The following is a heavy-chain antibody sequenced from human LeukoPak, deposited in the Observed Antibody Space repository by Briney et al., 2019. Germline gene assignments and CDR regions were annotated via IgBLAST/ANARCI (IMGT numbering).Heavy chain of an antibody. Sequence: GGSLRLSCTASGFAFDEHGMSWVRQVPGKGLEWVSGINWSGGSTGYADPLRGRFTISRDNAKNSLYLQMGSLRAEDTALYYCARAPITSPFYFDYWGREPWSPSPQ. D-gene: IGHD2-2*01. CDR2: INWSGGST. CDR3: ARAPITSPFYFDY. V-gene: IGHV3-20*04. J-gene: IGHJ4*02. CDR1: GFAFDEHG.